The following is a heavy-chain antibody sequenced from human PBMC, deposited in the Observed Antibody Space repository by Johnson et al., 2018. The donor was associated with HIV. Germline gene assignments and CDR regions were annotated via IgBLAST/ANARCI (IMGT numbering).Heavy chain of an antibody. CDR1: GFTFSSYG. D-gene: IGHD6-6*01. Sequence: QVQLVESGGGVVQPGRSLRLSCAASGFTFSSYGMHWVRQAPGKGLARVAVRWYDGSNKYYADPVKGRFTISRDHSKNTLYLQTNSLRAEDTAVYYCASIAARRVSAFDNWGQGTMVTVSS. V-gene: IGHV3-33*01. CDR3: ASIAARRVSAFDN. J-gene: IGHJ3*02. CDR2: RWYDGSNK.